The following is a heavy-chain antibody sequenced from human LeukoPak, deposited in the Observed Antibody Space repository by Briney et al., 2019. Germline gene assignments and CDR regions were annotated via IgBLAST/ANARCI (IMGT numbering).Heavy chain of an antibody. CDR3: ARRAGAYSHPYDY. V-gene: IGHV3-9*01. J-gene: IGHJ4*02. CDR2: ISWNSGSI. Sequence: GGSLRLSCAASGFTFDDYAMHWVRQAPGKGLEWVSGISWNSGSIHYVDSVKGRFTISRDNSKNTLYLQMNSLRAEDTAVYYCARRAGAYSHPYDYWGQRTLVTVSS. D-gene: IGHD4/OR15-4a*01. CDR1: GFTFDDYA.